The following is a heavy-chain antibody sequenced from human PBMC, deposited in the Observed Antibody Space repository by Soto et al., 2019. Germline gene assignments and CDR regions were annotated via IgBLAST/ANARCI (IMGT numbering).Heavy chain of an antibody. CDR1: GFTFSSYA. Sequence: QVQLVESGGGVVQPGRSLRLSCAASGFTFSSYAMHWVRQAPGKGLEWVAVISYDGSNKHYADSVKGRFTISRDNSKNTLYLHMTSLRAEDTAVYCCASSAVEAFDLWGRGTLVTVSS. J-gene: IGHJ2*01. D-gene: IGHD2-2*01. CDR3: ASSAVEAFDL. CDR2: ISYDGSNK. V-gene: IGHV3-30-3*01.